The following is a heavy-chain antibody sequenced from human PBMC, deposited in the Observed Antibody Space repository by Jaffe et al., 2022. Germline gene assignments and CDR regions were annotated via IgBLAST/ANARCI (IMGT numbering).Heavy chain of an antibody. CDR3: ARRTIFGVVIRRAYYFDY. Sequence: QLQLQESGPGLVKPSETLSLTCTVSGGSISSSSYYWGWIRQPPGKGLEWIGSIYYSGSTYYNPSLKSRVTISVDTSKNQFSLKLSSVTAADTAVYYCARRTIFGVVIRRAYYFDYWGQGTLVTVSS. CDR2: IYYSGST. D-gene: IGHD3-3*01. CDR1: GGSISSSSYY. V-gene: IGHV4-39*01. J-gene: IGHJ4*02.